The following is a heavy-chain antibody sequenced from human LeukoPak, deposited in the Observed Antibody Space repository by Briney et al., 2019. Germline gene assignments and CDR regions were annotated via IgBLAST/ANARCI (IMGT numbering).Heavy chain of an antibody. CDR3: TRAPLKAWLGGSDY. CDR2: IYSGGYT. J-gene: IGHJ4*02. V-gene: IGHV3-53*01. D-gene: IGHD6-19*01. CDR1: GFGVSSNY. Sequence: GGSLRLSCAASGFGVSSNYMNWVRQAPGKGLEWVSVIYSGGYTYYADSVKGRFTISKDDSKNMLFLQMNSLRAEDTAVYYCTRAPLKAWLGGSDYWGQGTLVTVSS.